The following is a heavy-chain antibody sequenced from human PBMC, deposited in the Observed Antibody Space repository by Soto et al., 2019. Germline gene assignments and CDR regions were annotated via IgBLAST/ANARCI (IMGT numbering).Heavy chain of an antibody. J-gene: IGHJ3*02. CDR1: GFTFSSYG. Sequence: GGSLRLSCAASGFTFSSYGMHWVRQAPGKGLEWVAVIWYDGSNKYYADSVKGRFTISRDNSKNTLYLQMNSLRAEDTAVYYCARDGDSSGQNLPDAFDIWGQGTMVTVSS. CDR3: ARDGDSSGQNLPDAFDI. V-gene: IGHV3-33*01. CDR2: IWYDGSNK. D-gene: IGHD6-19*01.